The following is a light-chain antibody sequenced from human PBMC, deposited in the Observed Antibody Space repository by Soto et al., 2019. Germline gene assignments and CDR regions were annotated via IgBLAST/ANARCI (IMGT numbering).Light chain of an antibody. J-gene: IGKJ1*01. CDR2: GAS. CDR3: QQYNNWPFPSWT. V-gene: IGKV3-15*01. Sequence: EIVMTQSPATLSVSPGERATLSCRASQRVSSNLAWYQQKPGQAPRLLIYGASTRATGIPARCSGSGSGTEFTLNISSLQSEDFAVYYCQQYNNWPFPSWTFGQGTQVEIK. CDR1: QRVSSN.